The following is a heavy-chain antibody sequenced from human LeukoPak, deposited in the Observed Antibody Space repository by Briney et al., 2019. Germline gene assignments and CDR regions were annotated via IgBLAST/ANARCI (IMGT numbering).Heavy chain of an antibody. D-gene: IGHD5-18*01. CDR3: ARALLTALVKTSGGVI. V-gene: IGHV1-2*02. J-gene: IGHJ3*02. CDR1: GYTFTAYY. CDR2: INPNTGAT. Sequence: ASVKVSCKASGYTFTAYYMHWVRQAPGQGLEWMGWINPNTGATSYAQKFQDRVTMTRDTSISTAYMDFSRLTSDDTAVYYCARALLTALVKTSGGVIWGQGTMVTVSS.